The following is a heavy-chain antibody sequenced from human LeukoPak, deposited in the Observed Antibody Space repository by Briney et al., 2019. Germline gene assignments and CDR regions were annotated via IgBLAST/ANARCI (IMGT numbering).Heavy chain of an antibody. CDR1: GGSISSSSYY. D-gene: IGHD1-20*01. J-gene: IGHJ4*02. CDR2: IYYSGST. CDR3: ARAYNWNGYFDY. Sequence: SETLSLTCTVSGGSISSSSYYWGWIRQPPGKGLEWIGSIYYSGSTYYNPSLKSRVTISVDTSKNQFSLKLSSVTAADTAVYYCARAYNWNGYFDYWGQGTLVTVSS. V-gene: IGHV4-39*01.